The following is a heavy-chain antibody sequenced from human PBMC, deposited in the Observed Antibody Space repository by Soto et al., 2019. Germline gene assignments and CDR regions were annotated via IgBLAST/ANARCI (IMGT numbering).Heavy chain of an antibody. D-gene: IGHD3-22*01. CDR1: GFTFSNAW. V-gene: IGHV3-15*01. J-gene: IGHJ4*02. Sequence: GGSLRLSCAASGFTFSNAWMSWVRQAPGKGLEWVGRIKSKTDGGTTDYAAPVKGRFTISREDSKNTLYLQMNSLKTEDTAVYYCTTDIFWCDSSGPDDYWGQGTLVTVSS. CDR2: IKSKTDGGTT. CDR3: TTDIFWCDSSGPDDY.